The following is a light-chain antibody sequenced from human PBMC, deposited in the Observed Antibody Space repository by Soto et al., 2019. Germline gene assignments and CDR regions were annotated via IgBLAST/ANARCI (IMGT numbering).Light chain of an antibody. CDR1: SRDVGGYNY. J-gene: IGLJ1*01. V-gene: IGLV2-14*03. CDR3: SSYTSSNTVL. Sequence: QSALTQPASVSGSPGQSITISCTGTSRDVGGYNYVSWYQHHPGKAPKLMIYDVTARPSGISFRFSGSKSGNTASLTISRLQAEDEADYYCSSYTSSNTVLFGAGTKVTVL. CDR2: DVT.